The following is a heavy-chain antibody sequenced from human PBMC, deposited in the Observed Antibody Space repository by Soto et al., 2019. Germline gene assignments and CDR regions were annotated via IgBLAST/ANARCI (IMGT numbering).Heavy chain of an antibody. J-gene: IGHJ6*02. Sequence: QVQLVQSGAEVKKPGSSVKVSCKASGGTFNTYTISCVRQVPGQGLEWMGGIMPLYAKPTYAQPFLGRLTIASDEHTRTVYMELSSLRSEDTALYYCASLKNWISGDGRIDVWGRGTAVSVSS. CDR3: ASLKNWISGDGRIDV. V-gene: IGHV1-69*01. D-gene: IGHD3-10*01. CDR2: IMPLYAKP. CDR1: GGTFNTYT.